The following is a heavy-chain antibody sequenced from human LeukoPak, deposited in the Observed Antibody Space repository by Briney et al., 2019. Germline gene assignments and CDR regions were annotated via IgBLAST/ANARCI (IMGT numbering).Heavy chain of an antibody. D-gene: IGHD6-13*01. V-gene: IGHV3-74*01. CDR3: VRGTVAAAGVDY. Sequence: GGSLRLSCATSGFTFSSYWMHWVRQAPGKGLVWVSRINTDGRSTSYADSVKGRFTISRDNAKYTLYLQMNSLRAEDTAVYYCVRGTVAAAGVDYWGQGALVTVSS. CDR2: INTDGRST. CDR1: GFTFSSYW. J-gene: IGHJ4*02.